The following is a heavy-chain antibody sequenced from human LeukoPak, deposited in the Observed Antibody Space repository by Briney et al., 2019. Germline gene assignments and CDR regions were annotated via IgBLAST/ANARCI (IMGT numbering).Heavy chain of an antibody. V-gene: IGHV3-23*01. CDR3: ARDSDDILTGYSPNWFDP. CDR2: ISGSGRST. D-gene: IGHD3-9*01. Sequence: GGSLRLSCAASGFTFTNYAISWVRQAPGKGLEWXXXISGSGRSTYYADSVKGRFTISRDNAKNSLYLQMNSLRAEDTAVYYCARDSDDILTGYSPNWFDPWGQGTLVTVSS. CDR1: GFTFTNYA. J-gene: IGHJ5*02.